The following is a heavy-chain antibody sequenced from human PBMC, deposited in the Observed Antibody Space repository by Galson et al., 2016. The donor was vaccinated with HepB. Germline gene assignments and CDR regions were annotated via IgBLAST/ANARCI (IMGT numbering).Heavy chain of an antibody. J-gene: IGHJ4*02. Sequence: SLRLSCAASGFTFSSYGMHWVRQAPGKGLEWMAVIWYDGSNKYYADSVKGRFTISRDNSKNALYLQMNSLRAEDTAVYYCAGGVGYGSGSHFDYWGQGTLVTVSS. CDR2: IWYDGSNK. CDR3: AGGVGYGSGSHFDY. D-gene: IGHD3-10*01. V-gene: IGHV3-33*01. CDR1: GFTFSSYG.